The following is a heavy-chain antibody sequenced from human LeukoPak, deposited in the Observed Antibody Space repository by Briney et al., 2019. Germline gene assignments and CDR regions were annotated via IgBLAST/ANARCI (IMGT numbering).Heavy chain of an antibody. J-gene: IGHJ6*02. CDR1: GFSFNDFA. D-gene: IGHD3-3*01. V-gene: IGHV3-23*01. Sequence: GGSLRLSCAASGFSFNDFAMNWVRQAPGKGLEWVSAVSGSGASTHLGDSVKGRFTISRDNSKNILYLQMNSLRVEDTAPYYCAKSVAIYFYYGLDVWGQGTTVTVSS. CDR3: AKSVAIYFYYGLDV. CDR2: VSGSGAST.